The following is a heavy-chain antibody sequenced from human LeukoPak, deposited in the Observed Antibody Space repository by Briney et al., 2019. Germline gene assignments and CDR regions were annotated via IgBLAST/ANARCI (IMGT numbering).Heavy chain of an antibody. D-gene: IGHD4-23*01. CDR3: ARVFEATTTVVRRIYYYYYMDV. J-gene: IGHJ6*03. CDR1: GYTFTSYA. V-gene: IGHV1-69*13. Sequence: GASVKVSCKASGYTFTSYAISWVRQAPGQGLEWMGGIIPIFGTANYAQKFQGRVTITADESTSTAYMELSSLRSEDTAVYYCARVFEATTTVVRRIYYYYYMDVWGKGTTVTVSS. CDR2: IIPIFGTA.